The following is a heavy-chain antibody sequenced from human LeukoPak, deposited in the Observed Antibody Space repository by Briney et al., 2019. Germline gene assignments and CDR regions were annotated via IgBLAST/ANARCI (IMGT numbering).Heavy chain of an antibody. CDR1: GFTFSGYW. V-gene: IGHV3-49*04. J-gene: IGHJ4*02. Sequence: GGSLRLSCAASGFTFSGYWMSWVRQAPGKGLEWVSFIRSKIYGGTPEYAASVKGRFTISRDDSKGVAYLQMNSLKTEDTAVYYCTRDQTPYYWGQGTLVTVSS. CDR2: IRSKIYGGTP. CDR3: TRDQTPYY.